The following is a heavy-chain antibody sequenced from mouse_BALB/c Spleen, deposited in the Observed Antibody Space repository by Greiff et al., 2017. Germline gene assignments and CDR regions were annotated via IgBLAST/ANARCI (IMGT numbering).Heavy chain of an antibody. CDR3: ARGGDDEGYAMDY. V-gene: IGHV1-26*01. D-gene: IGHD2-2*01. CDR2: INPNNGDT. CDR1: GYTFTDYY. Sequence: VQLQQSGPELVKPGASVKMSCKASGYTFTDYYMTWVKQSHGKSLEWIGDINPNNGDTFYNQKFKGKATLTVDKSSSTAYMQLNSLTSEDSAVYYCARGGDDEGYAMDYWGQGTSVTVSS. J-gene: IGHJ4*01.